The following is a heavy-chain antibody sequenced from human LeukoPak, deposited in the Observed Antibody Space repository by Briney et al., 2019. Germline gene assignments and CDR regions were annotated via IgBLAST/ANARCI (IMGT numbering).Heavy chain of an antibody. CDR3: ARHGGSLGYFDS. V-gene: IGHV4-59*08. D-gene: IGHD2-15*01. Sequence: PSETLSLTCSVSTGSISTYYWSWIRQSPGKGLEWIGYIYHGGTTSYNPSLKRRVTISVDSPKNQFFLRLTSLTAADTALYYCARHGGSLGYFDSWGPGSLVIVSS. CDR1: TGSISTYY. J-gene: IGHJ4*02. CDR2: IYHGGTT.